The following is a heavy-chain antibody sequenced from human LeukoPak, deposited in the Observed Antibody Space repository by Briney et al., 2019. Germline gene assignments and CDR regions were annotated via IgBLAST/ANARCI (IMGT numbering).Heavy chain of an antibody. D-gene: IGHD4-23*01. Sequence: ASVKVSCKASGYTFTSYYMHWVRQAPGQGLEWMGIINPSGGSTSYAQKFQGRVTITADKSTSTAYMELSSLRSEDTAVYYCARDNSVEDTAWWFDPWGQGTLVTVSS. V-gene: IGHV1-46*01. J-gene: IGHJ5*02. CDR3: ARDNSVEDTAWWFDP. CDR1: GYTFTSYY. CDR2: INPSGGST.